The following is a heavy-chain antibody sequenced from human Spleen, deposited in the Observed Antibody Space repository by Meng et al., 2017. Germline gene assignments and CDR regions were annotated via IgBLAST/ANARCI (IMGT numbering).Heavy chain of an antibody. J-gene: IGHJ4*02. Sequence: QAQLQESGPGLVKPSQTLSLTCTVSGDSLSSGDYYWSWIRQPPGKGLEWIGYIYYSGSTYYNPSLKSRLTILLDTSKKQFSLRLTSVTAADTAVYYCVRENWKSTIDYSGQGTLVTVSS. D-gene: IGHD1-1*01. CDR1: GDSLSSGDYY. CDR2: IYYSGST. CDR3: VRENWKSTIDY. V-gene: IGHV4-30-4*01.